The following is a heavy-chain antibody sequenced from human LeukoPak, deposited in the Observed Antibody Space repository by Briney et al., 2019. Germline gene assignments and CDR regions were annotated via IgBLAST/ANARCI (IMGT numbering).Heavy chain of an antibody. CDR3: ASRGRGVISYFDY. D-gene: IGHD3-10*01. CDR1: GGSISSYY. J-gene: IGHJ4*02. Sequence: SETLSLTCTVSGGSISSYYWSWIRQPPGKGLEWIGYIYYSGSTNYNPSLKSRVTISVDTSKNQFSLKLSSVTAADTAVYYCASRGRGVISYFDYWGQGTLVTVSS. V-gene: IGHV4-59*01. CDR2: IYYSGST.